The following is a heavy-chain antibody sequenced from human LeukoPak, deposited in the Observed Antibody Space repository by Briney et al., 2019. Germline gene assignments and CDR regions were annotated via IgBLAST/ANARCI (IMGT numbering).Heavy chain of an antibody. CDR1: RYIFTAYY. D-gene: IGHD2-15*01. Sequence: ASVKVSCKASRYIFTAYYMHWVRQAPGQGLEWMGWINPNSGGTNYAQKFQGRVTMTRDTSISTAYMELSRLRSDDTAVYYCASSLVVAAGIGWFDPWGQGTLVTVSS. CDR2: INPNSGGT. CDR3: ASSLVVAAGIGWFDP. V-gene: IGHV1-2*02. J-gene: IGHJ5*02.